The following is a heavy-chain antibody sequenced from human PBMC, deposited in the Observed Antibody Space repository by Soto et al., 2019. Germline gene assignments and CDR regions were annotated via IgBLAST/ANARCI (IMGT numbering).Heavy chain of an antibody. D-gene: IGHD3-10*01. J-gene: IGHJ4*02. Sequence: QVQLQESGPGLVKPSQTLSLTCTVSGGSISSGGYYWSWIRQHPGKGLEWIGYIYYSGSTYYNPSLKRRGTHSVDTAKNPFSRKASSVTAADTAVYYCARGVTMVRGVIPTPYFDYWGQGTLVTVSS. CDR1: GGSISSGGYY. V-gene: IGHV4-31*03. CDR3: ARGVTMVRGVIPTPYFDY. CDR2: IYYSGST.